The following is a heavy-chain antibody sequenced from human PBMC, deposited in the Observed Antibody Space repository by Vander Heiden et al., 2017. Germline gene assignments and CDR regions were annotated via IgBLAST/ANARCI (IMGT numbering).Heavy chain of an antibody. D-gene: IGHD2-2*01. V-gene: IGHV4-39*01. J-gene: IGHJ4*02. Sequence: QLQLQESGPGLVKPSETLSLTCTVSGGSIRSSSYYWGWIRQPPGKGLEWIGRIYYSGNTYYKPSLKSRVTISVDTSKNQFSLNLSSVTAADTAVYYCARTSVVFHFDFWGQGTLVTVSS. CDR3: ARTSVVFHFDF. CDR1: GGSIRSSSYY. CDR2: IYYSGNT.